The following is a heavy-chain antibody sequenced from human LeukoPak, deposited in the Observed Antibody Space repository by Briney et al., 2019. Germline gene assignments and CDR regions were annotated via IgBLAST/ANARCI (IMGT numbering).Heavy chain of an antibody. D-gene: IGHD6-19*01. CDR2: INGGGNT. Sequence: GGSLRLSCAASGFTVSSNYMSWVRQAPGKGLEWVSLINGGGNTYYADSVKGRFTISRDNAKNSLYLQMNSLRAEDTAVYYCAREWYSSGWEDRRGDFNDAFDIWGQGTMVTVSS. CDR1: GFTVSSNY. V-gene: IGHV3-53*01. J-gene: IGHJ3*02. CDR3: AREWYSSGWEDRRGDFNDAFDI.